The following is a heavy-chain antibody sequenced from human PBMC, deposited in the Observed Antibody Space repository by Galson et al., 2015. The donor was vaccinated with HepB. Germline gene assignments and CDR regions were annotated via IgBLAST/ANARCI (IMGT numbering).Heavy chain of an antibody. V-gene: IGHV5-10-1*01. J-gene: IGHJ3*02. CDR2: IDPSDSYT. CDR1: GYSFTSYW. Sequence: QSGAEVKKPGESLRISCKGSGYSFTSYWISWVRQMPGKGLEWMGRIDPSDSYTNYSPSFQGHVTISADKSISTAYLQWSSLKASDTAMYYCARLRMGRYFDWLHDAFDIWGQGTMVTVSS. CDR3: ARLRMGRYFDWLHDAFDI. D-gene: IGHD3-9*01.